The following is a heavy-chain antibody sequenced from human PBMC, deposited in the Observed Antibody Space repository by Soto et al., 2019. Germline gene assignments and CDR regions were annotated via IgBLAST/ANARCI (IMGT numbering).Heavy chain of an antibody. CDR2: ITSDASQT. V-gene: IGHV3-74*01. CDR1: GVTFSNYW. D-gene: IGHD2-21*01. CDR3: VRDDTCIANSGCGNCFDP. Sequence: GRSMRLSCRAFGVTFSNYWMHWIRQVTRKCLEWVSRITSDASQTYYAYSVKGRFTISREHAKHTRHLEMNSLRAEDTAVYYCVRDDTCIANSGCGNCFDPWGQGTLVTVSS. J-gene: IGHJ5*02.